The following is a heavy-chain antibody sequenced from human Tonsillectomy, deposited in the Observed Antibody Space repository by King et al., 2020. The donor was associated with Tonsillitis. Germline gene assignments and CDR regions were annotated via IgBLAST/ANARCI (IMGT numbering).Heavy chain of an antibody. CDR2: IYYSGST. CDR3: ARQYSPDDIVVVPAAMGFDY. CDR1: GGSISSSSYY. V-gene: IGHV4-39*01. Sequence: QLQESGPGLVKPSETLSLTCTVSGGSISSSSYYWGWIRQPPGKGLEWIGSIYYSGSTYYNPSLKSRVTISVDTSKNRFSLKLSSVTAADTAVYYCARQYSPDDIVVVPAAMGFDYWGQGTLVTVSS. D-gene: IGHD2-2*01. J-gene: IGHJ4*02.